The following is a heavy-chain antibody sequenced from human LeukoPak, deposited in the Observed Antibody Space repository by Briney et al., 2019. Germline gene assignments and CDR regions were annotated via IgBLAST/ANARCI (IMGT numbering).Heavy chain of an antibody. CDR2: ISGSGGST. CDR3: ARYVYNYYGMDV. Sequence: GGSLRLSCAASGFTFSSYAMSWVRQAPGKGLEWVSAISGSGGSTYYADSVKGRFTISRDNSKNTLYLQMNSLRAEDTAVYYCARYVYNYYGMDVWGQGTTVTVSS. V-gene: IGHV3-23*01. CDR1: GFTFSSYA. J-gene: IGHJ6*02. D-gene: IGHD3-16*01.